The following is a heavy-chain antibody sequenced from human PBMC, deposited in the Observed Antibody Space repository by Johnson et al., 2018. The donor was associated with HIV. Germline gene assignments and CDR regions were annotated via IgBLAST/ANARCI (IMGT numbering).Heavy chain of an antibody. CDR2: ISHDGSKK. CDR3: AKVRSSSSYGAFDI. CDR1: RFTFSNYA. V-gene: IGHV3-30-3*01. D-gene: IGHD6-6*01. Sequence: QVQLVESGGGVVQPGRSLRLSCAASRFTFSNYALHWVRQAPGMGLEWVAVISHDGSKKYYAESVKGRFTISRDSAISMIYMQLNSLGADDTAIYFCAKVRSSSSYGAFDIWGQGTMVTVSS. J-gene: IGHJ3*02.